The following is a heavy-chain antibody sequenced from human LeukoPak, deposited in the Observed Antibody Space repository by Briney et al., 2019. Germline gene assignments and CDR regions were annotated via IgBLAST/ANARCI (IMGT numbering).Heavy chain of an antibody. CDR1: GFTFSSYG. V-gene: IGHV3-30*18. J-gene: IGHJ4*02. CDR2: ISYDGSNK. Sequence: GGSLRLSCAASGFTFSSYGMHWVRQAPGKGLEWVAVISYDGSNKYYADSVKGRFTISRDNSKNTLYLQMNSLRAEDTAVYYCAKDRWYYFDYWGQGTLVTVSS. CDR3: AKDRWYYFDY. D-gene: IGHD4-23*01.